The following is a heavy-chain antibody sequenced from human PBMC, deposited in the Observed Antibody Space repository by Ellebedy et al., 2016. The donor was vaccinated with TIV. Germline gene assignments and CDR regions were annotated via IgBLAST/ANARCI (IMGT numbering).Heavy chain of an antibody. CDR3: ARAPDSGWSLHQFDY. V-gene: IGHV3-48*02. Sequence: GGSLRLSXAASGFTFSSYSMNWVRQAPGKGLEWVSYISSSSSTIYYADSVKGRFTISRDNAKNSLYLQVNSLRDEDTAVYYCARAPDSGWSLHQFDYWGQGTLVTVSS. J-gene: IGHJ4*02. D-gene: IGHD6-19*01. CDR1: GFTFSSYS. CDR2: ISSSSSTI.